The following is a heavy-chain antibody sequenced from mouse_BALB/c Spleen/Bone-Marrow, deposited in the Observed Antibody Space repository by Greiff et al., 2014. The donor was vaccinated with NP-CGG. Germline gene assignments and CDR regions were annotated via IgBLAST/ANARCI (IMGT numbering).Heavy chain of an antibody. Sequence: VQLKDSGPELVKPGTSVKISCKASGYSFTGYLMNWVKQSHGKSLEWIGRINPYNSDAFYNPKFKGKATLTVDKSSSTAHMDLLSLTSEDSAVYYCGRSVYGSFDSWGQGTTLTDSS. J-gene: IGHJ2*01. CDR1: GYSFTGYL. V-gene: IGHV1-37*01. D-gene: IGHD2-1*01. CDR2: INPYNSDA. CDR3: GRSVYGSFDS.